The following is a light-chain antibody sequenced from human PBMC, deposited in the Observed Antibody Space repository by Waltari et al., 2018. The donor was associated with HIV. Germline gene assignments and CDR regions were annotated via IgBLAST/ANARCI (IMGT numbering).Light chain of an antibody. J-gene: IGKJ4*01. Sequence: AIQLTQSPSSLSASVGDRVTIICRASEDISGALAWYQQKPGKPPIPFIHDASSLESGVPSKFSGSGAGADFALTIISLQPEDFATYYCQQFKTYPLTFGGGTKVEIK. CDR2: DAS. V-gene: IGKV1-13*02. CDR1: EDISGA. CDR3: QQFKTYPLT.